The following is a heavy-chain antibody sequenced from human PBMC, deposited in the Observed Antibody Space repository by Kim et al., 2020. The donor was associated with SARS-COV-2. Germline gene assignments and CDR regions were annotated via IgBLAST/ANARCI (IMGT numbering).Heavy chain of an antibody. J-gene: IGHJ6*03. Sequence: GGSLRLSCAASGFTFSSYWMHWVRQASEKGLVWVSRINRDGSSTNYADSVKGRFTISRDNAKNTLYLQMNSLRVEDTAVYYCARSSRTSCPCYYMDVWGKGTTVTVSS. CDR3: ARSSRTSCPCYYMDV. D-gene: IGHD2-2*01. CDR2: INRDGSST. V-gene: IGHV3-74*01. CDR1: GFTFSSYW.